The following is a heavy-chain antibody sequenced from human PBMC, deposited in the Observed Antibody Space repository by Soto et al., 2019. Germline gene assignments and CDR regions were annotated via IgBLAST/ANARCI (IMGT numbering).Heavy chain of an antibody. CDR3: ARVSWSGSSSPY. V-gene: IGHV1-8*01. D-gene: IGHD1-26*01. J-gene: IGHJ4*02. CDR2: MNPNSGNT. Sequence: AAVKVSCKASGYTFTSYDINWVRQATGQGLEWMGWMNPNSGNTGYAQKFQGRVTMTRNTSISTAYMELSSLRSEDTAVYYCARVSWSGSSSPYWGQGTLVTVSS. CDR1: GYTFTSYD.